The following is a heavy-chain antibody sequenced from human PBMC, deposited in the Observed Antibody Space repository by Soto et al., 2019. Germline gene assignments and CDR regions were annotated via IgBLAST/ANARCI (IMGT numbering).Heavy chain of an antibody. CDR3: AKDQGYCSGGSCYWPY. J-gene: IGHJ4*02. CDR1: GFTFSSYA. Sequence: VQLLESGGGLVQPGGSLRLSCAASGFTFSSYAMSWVRQAPGKGLEWVSAISGSGGSTYYADSVKGRFTISRDNSKNTLYLQMNSLRAEDTAVYYCAKDQGYCSGGSCYWPYWGQGTLVTVSS. CDR2: ISGSGGST. D-gene: IGHD2-15*01. V-gene: IGHV3-23*01.